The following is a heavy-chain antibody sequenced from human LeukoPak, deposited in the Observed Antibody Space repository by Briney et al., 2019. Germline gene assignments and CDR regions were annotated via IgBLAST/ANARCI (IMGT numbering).Heavy chain of an antibody. D-gene: IGHD5-18*01. CDR2: INPNSGGT. V-gene: IGHV1-2*02. CDR1: GYTLTGYY. J-gene: IGHJ4*02. CDR3: ANDLGWIQLNLG. Sequence: ASVKVSCKASGYTLTGYYMHWVGQDPGQGLEWMGRINPNSGGTNYEQKFQGRVSMTRDTSIRTAFMELSSLRSDDTAVYYCANDLGWIQLNLGRGQGTLVTVSS.